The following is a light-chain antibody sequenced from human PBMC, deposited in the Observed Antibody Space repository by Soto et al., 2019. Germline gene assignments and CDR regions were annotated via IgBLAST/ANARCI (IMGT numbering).Light chain of an antibody. J-gene: IGKJ5*01. V-gene: IGKV3-20*01. Sequence: SVLTQSPGTLSVSPGQIATLSCRASQRLSASDVAWYQQKAGQAPKILIYGVSNRAPGIPDRFTGSGSGADFTLTITRLEPEDFAVYHCQQYGSSPLITFGQGTRLEIK. CDR2: GVS. CDR1: QRLSASD. CDR3: QQYGSSPLIT.